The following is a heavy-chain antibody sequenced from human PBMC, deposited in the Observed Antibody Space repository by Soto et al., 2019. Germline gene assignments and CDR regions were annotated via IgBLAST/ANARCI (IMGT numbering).Heavy chain of an antibody. CDR3: AKVGYYDFWSGLLFDY. V-gene: IGHV3-23*01. Sequence: PGGSLRLSCSASGFIFSDYAMHWVRQAPGKGLEWVSAISGSGGSTYYADSVRGRFTISRDNSKNTLYLQMNSLRAEDTAVYYCAKVGYYDFWSGLLFDYWGQGTLVTVSS. CDR2: ISGSGGST. CDR1: GFIFSDYA. J-gene: IGHJ4*02. D-gene: IGHD3-3*01.